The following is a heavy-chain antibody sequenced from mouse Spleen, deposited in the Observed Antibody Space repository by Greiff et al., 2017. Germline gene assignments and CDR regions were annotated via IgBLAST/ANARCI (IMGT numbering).Heavy chain of an antibody. J-gene: IGHJ2*01. D-gene: IGHD1-1*01. CDR3: ARQGITTGYFDY. V-gene: IGHV5-9-3*01. CDR1: GFTFSSYA. Sequence: EVKLVESGGGLVKPGGSLKLSCAASGFTFSSYAMSWVRQTPEKRLEWVATISSGGSYTYYPDSVKGRFTISRDNAKNTLYLQMSSLRSEDTAMYYCARQGITTGYFDYWGQGTTLTVSS. CDR2: ISSGGSYT.